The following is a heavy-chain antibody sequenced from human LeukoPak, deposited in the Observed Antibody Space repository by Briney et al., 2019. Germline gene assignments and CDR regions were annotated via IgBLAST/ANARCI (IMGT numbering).Heavy chain of an antibody. J-gene: IGHJ3*02. CDR2: IYSSGST. D-gene: IGHD3-22*01. CDR1: GGSISNYY. Sequence: PSETLSLTCTVSGGSISNYYWSWIRQPPGKGLEWIGYIYSSGSTSYSPSLKSRVTISVDTSKNQFSLKLSSVTAADTALYYCARVYYYDGSGSTTGAFDIWGQGTMVTVSS. V-gene: IGHV4-59*12. CDR3: ARVYYYDGSGSTTGAFDI.